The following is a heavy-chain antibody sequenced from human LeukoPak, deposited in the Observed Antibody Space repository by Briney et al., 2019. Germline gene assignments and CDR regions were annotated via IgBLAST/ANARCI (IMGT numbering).Heavy chain of an antibody. CDR3: ARIIVGATWDY. J-gene: IGHJ4*02. V-gene: IGHV1-2*02. CDR2: INPNSGGT. D-gene: IGHD1-26*01. Sequence: GASVKVSCKASKYTFTDYYMHWVRQAPGQGLEWMGWINPNSGGTNYAQKFQGRVAMTRDTSISTAYMELSRLRSDDTAVYYCARIIVGATWDYWGQGTLVTVSS. CDR1: KYTFTDYY.